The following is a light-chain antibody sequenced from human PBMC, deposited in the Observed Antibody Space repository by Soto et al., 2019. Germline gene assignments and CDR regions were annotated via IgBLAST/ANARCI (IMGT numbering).Light chain of an antibody. CDR2: SAS. CDR3: QQYYSYPFT. Sequence: AIRVTQSPSSFSASTGDRVTITCRASQGVSTYLAWYQQKPGMAPKLLVYSASTLQGGVPSRFSGSGRGTDFTLTITSLQSADFATYYCQQYYSYPFTCGPGTRVDIK. CDR1: QGVSTY. J-gene: IGKJ3*01. V-gene: IGKV1-8*01.